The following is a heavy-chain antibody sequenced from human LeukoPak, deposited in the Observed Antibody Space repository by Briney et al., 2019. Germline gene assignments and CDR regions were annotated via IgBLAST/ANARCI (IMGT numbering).Heavy chain of an antibody. V-gene: IGHV4-34*01. J-gene: IGHJ4*02. CDR2: INHSGST. Sequence: RQPPGXXLEWIGEINHSGSTNYNPSLKSRITISIDTSKNQFSLKLSSVTAADTAVYYCARVREAEYYDSTSSDYWGQGTLVTVSS. D-gene: IGHD3-22*01. CDR3: ARVREAEYYDSTSSDY.